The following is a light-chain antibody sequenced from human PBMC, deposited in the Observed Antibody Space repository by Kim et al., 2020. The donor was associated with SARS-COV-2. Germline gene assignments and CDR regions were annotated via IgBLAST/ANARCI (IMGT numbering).Light chain of an antibody. CDR2: SNN. CDR1: ISNIGTNT. J-gene: IGLJ2*01. V-gene: IGLV1-44*01. CDR3: AAWDDSLNAVV. Sequence: QSVLTQPPSASGTPGQRVTISCSGGISNIGTNTVNWHQQLPGTAPKLLIYSNNQRPSGVPGRFSGSKSGTSASLAISGPQSDDEADYYCAAWDDSLNAVVFGGGTQLTVL.